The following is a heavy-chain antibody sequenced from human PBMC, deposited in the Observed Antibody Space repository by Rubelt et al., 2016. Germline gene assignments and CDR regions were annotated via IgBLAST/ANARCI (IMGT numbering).Heavy chain of an antibody. CDR1: GGTFGSFD. D-gene: IGHD3-10*01. Sequence: QVQLVQSGAEVKKPGSSVKVSCKASGGTFGSFDITWVRQAPGQGLEWMGRIIPILDIANYAQQFQGRVTITADRSTTTAYMQLNSMNSKDTAVYYCVVRVRGLYSSAPTPDNWGQGTLVTVSS. CDR3: VVRVRGLYSSAPTPDN. J-gene: IGHJ4*02. CDR2: IIPILDIA. V-gene: IGHV1-69*04.